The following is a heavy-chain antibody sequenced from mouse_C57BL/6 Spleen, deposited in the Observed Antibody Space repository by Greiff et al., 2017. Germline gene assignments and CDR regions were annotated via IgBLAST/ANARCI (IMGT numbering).Heavy chain of an antibody. D-gene: IGHD2-3*01. CDR2: IDPANGNT. CDR3: AREGIWLLKCVDY. Sequence: EVQLQQSVAELVRPGASVKLSCTASGFNIKNSYMPWVKQRPEQGLEWIGRIDPANGNTKYDPKFQGKATLTADTSSNTAYLQLSSLTSESTAIYYCAREGIWLLKCVDYWGQGTTLTVSS. CDR1: GFNIKNSY. V-gene: IGHV14-3*01. J-gene: IGHJ2*01.